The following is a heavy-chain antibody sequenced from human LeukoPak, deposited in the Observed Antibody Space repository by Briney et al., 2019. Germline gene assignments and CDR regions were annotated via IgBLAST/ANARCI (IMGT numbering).Heavy chain of an antibody. Sequence: GGSLRLSCVASGFSFSAYIMHWVRQAPGKALEYVSAIRGDGSSTFYPNSVKGRFTISRDNSKSTLYLQMGSLRAEDTAVYYCTRRYGGHSGWAGYHDSWGQGTLVTVSS. V-gene: IGHV3-64*01. D-gene: IGHD6-19*01. CDR1: GFSFSAYI. J-gene: IGHJ4*02. CDR3: TRRYGGHSGWAGYHDS. CDR2: IRGDGSST.